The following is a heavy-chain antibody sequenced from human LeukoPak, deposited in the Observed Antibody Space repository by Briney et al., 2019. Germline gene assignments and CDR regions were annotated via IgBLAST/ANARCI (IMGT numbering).Heavy chain of an antibody. CDR1: GGSISDYY. J-gene: IGHJ4*02. Sequence: SETLSLTCTVSGGSISDYYWGWIRQPPGKELEWIGYIYFSGNTNYNPSLKSRVTMSVDTSKNQFSLSLSSVTVADTAVYYCARRKSGTYGSWIDYWGQGTLVTVSS. D-gene: IGHD1-26*01. V-gene: IGHV4-59*08. CDR3: ARRKSGTYGSWIDY. CDR2: IYFSGNT.